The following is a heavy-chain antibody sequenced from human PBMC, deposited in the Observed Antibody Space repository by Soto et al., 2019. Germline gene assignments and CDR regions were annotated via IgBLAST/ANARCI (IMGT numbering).Heavy chain of an antibody. D-gene: IGHD3-9*01. CDR2: IYWDDDK. CDR3: AHVGRYYDIFTGDSWTIDY. CDR1: GFSLSTSGVG. J-gene: IGHJ4*02. V-gene: IGHV2-5*02. Sequence: QITLKESGPALVKPTQTLTLTCTFSGFSLSTSGVGVGWIRQPPGKALEWLALIYWDDDKRYSPTLKSMLTTTKDTSKNQVALTRTNMYPVDTPTYCCAHVGRYYDIFTGDSWTIDYWGQGTLVTVSS.